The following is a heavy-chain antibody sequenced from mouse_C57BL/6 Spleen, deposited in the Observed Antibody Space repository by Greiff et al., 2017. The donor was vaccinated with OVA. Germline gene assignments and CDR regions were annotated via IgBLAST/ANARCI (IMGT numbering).Heavy chain of an antibody. V-gene: IGHV1-62-2*01. CDR3: ARHEVYYGYGTGYYFDY. D-gene: IGHD2-2*01. Sequence: VQLQQSGAELVKPGASVKLSCKASGYTFTEYTIHWVKQRSGQGLEWIGWFYPGSGSIKYNEKFKDKATLTADKSSSTVYMELSRLTSEDSAVYFCARHEVYYGYGTGYYFDYWGQGTTLTVSS. CDR1: GYTFTEYT. CDR2: FYPGSGSI. J-gene: IGHJ2*01.